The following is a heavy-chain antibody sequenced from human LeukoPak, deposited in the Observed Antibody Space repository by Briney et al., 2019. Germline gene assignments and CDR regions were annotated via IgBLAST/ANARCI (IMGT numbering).Heavy chain of an antibody. V-gene: IGHV5-51*01. CDR1: GYSFTSYW. Sequence: GESLKISCKGSGYSFTSYWIGWVRQMPGKGLEWMGIIYPGDSDTRYSPSFQGQVTISADKSISTAYLQWSSLKASDTAMYYCARQDDFWSGYNGRHAFDIWGQGTMVTVSS. CDR3: ARQDDFWSGYNGRHAFDI. J-gene: IGHJ3*02. D-gene: IGHD3-3*01. CDR2: IYPGDSDT.